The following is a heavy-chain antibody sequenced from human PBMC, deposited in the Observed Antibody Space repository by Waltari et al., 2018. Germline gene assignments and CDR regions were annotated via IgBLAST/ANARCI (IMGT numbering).Heavy chain of an antibody. D-gene: IGHD3-3*01. CDR2: INPNSGGT. Sequence: QVQLVQSGAEVKKPGASVKVSCKASGYTFTGYYMHWVRQAPGQGLEWMGRINPNSGGTNYAQKFQGRVTMTRDTSISTAYMELSRLRSDDTAVYYCARLFGRFGTHTVFDPWGQGTLVTVSS. CDR1: GYTFTGYY. V-gene: IGHV1-2*06. CDR3: ARLFGRFGTHTVFDP. J-gene: IGHJ5*02.